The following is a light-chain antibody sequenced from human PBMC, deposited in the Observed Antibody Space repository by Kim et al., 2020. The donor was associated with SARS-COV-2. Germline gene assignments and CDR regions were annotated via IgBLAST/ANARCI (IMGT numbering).Light chain of an antibody. CDR2: AVS. J-gene: IGLJ1*01. CDR1: SSDVGGYNY. Sequence: QSVTISCTGTSSDVGGYNYVSWYQLHPGKAPKLMIYAVSKRPSGVPDRFSGSKSGNTASLTISGLQAEDEADYYCCSYTGTDPSKVLGTGTKGTV. V-gene: IGLV2-11*01. CDR3: CSYTGTDPSKV.